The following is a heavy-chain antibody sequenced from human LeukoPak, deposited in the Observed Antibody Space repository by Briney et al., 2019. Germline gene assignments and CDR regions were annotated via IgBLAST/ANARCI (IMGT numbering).Heavy chain of an antibody. J-gene: IGHJ4*02. D-gene: IGHD1/OR15-1a*01. CDR2: IRQDGSTK. CDR3: ARDQGRGGTYYFDY. CDR1: GFPFNSYW. Sequence: GGSLRLSCAASGFPFNSYWMTWVRQAPGKGLEWVANIRQDGSTKYYVDSVKGRFTISRDNAKNSLYLQMNSLRAEDTAVYYCARDQGRGGTYYFDYWGQGTLVTVSS. V-gene: IGHV3-7*01.